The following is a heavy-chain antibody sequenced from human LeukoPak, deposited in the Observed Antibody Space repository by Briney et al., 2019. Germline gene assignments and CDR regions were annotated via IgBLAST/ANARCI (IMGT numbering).Heavy chain of an antibody. CDR1: GGSISSSSYY. D-gene: IGHD3-3*01. V-gene: IGHV4-39*07. J-gene: IGHJ5*02. Sequence: SETLSLTCTVSGGSISSSSYYWGWIRQPPGKGLEWIGSIYYSGSTYYNPSLKSRVTISVDTSKNQFSLKLSSVTAADTAVYYCASVYRSRITIFGVVIIPSWFDPWGQGTLVTVSS. CDR2: IYYSGST. CDR3: ASVYRSRITIFGVVIIPSWFDP.